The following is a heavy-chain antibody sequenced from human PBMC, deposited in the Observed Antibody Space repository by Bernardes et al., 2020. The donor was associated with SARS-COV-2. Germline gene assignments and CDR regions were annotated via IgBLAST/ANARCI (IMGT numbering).Heavy chain of an antibody. Sequence: GGSLRLSCAASGFTFNNYAMSWVRLAPGKGLEWVSTISGSGGSTYSADSVKGRFTISRDNSKNTLYLQMNSLRAEDTAVYYCARGGIGITLILVIITTLEPFDIWGQGTMVTVSS. D-gene: IGHD3-22*01. J-gene: IGHJ3*02. CDR1: GFTFNNYA. V-gene: IGHV3-23*01. CDR2: ISGSGGST. CDR3: ARGGIGITLILVIITTLEPFDI.